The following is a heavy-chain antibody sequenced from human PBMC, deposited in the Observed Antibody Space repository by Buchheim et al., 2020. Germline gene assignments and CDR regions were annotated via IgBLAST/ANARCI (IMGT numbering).Heavy chain of an antibody. D-gene: IGHD3-16*01. CDR1: PLTSNSW. CDR2: IKSKGGGGTA. V-gene: IGHV3-15*01. Sequence: EAQLVESGGGLVEAGGSLTLSCAGSPLTSNSWMSWVRQGPGKGLEGIGLIKSKGGGGTAHYAAAVKGRFTISKDDSKKTVDLQLSSLKTEDTAVYYCNHVMWSPDYIDYHVMDVWGQGTT. J-gene: IGHJ6*02. CDR3: NHVMWSPDYIDYHVMDV.